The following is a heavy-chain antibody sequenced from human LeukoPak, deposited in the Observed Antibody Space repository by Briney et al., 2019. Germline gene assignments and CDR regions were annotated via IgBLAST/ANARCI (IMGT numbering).Heavy chain of an antibody. CDR3: ARDRRITMVRGALDY. J-gene: IGHJ4*02. V-gene: IGHV3-33*01. D-gene: IGHD3-10*01. CDR1: GFTFSSYG. CDR2: IWYDGSNK. Sequence: GGSLRLSCAASGFTFSSYGMHWVRQAPGKGLERVAVIWYDGSNKYYADSVKGRFTISRDNSKNTLYLQMNSLRAEDTAVYYCARDRRITMVRGALDYWDQGTLVTVSS.